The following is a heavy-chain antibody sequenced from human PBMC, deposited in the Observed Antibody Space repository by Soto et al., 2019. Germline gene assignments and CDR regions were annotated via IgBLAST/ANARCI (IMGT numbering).Heavy chain of an antibody. D-gene: IGHD2-15*01. CDR1: GGTFSSYT. CDR2: IIPILGIA. CDR3: AGVEECSGGSCYRDS. Sequence: QVQLVQSGAEVKKPGSSVKVFCKASGGTFSSYTISWVRQAPGQGLEWMGRIIPILGIANYAQKFQGRVKITADKSTSTAYMELSSLRSEDTAVYYCAGVEECSGGSCYRDSWGQGTLVTFSS. V-gene: IGHV1-69*02. J-gene: IGHJ4*02.